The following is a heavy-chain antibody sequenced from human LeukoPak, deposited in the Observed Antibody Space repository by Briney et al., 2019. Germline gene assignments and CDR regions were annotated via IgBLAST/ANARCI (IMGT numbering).Heavy chain of an antibody. Sequence: GGSLRLSCAASGFTFSNAWMSWVRQAPGKGLEWVGRIKSKTDGGTTDYAAPVKGRFTISRDNAKNSLYLQMNSLRAEDTAVYYCARVGYGDPFRPAEYFQHWGQGTLVTVSS. V-gene: IGHV3-15*01. CDR1: GFTFSNAW. CDR3: ARVGYGDPFRPAEYFQH. D-gene: IGHD4-17*01. CDR2: IKSKTDGGTT. J-gene: IGHJ1*01.